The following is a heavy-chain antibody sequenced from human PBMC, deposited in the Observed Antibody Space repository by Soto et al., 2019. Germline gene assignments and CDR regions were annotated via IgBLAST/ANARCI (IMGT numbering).Heavy chain of an antibody. Sequence: ASVKVSCKASGYTFTSYYMHWVRQAPGQGLEWMGIINPSGGSTSYAQKFQGRVTMTRDTSTSTVYMELSSLRSEDTAVYYCARGSALLVGATADAFDIWGQGTMVTVS. CDR1: GYTFTSYY. V-gene: IGHV1-46*01. D-gene: IGHD1-26*01. CDR2: INPSGGST. J-gene: IGHJ3*02. CDR3: ARGSALLVGATADAFDI.